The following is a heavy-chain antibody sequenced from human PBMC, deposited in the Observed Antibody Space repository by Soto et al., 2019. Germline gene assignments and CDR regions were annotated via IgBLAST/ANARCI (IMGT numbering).Heavy chain of an antibody. CDR2: ISGATGST. CDR1: GFTFSNYA. Sequence: ESGGGLVQPGGSLRLSCAASGFTFSNYAMSWVRQAPGKGLEWVSSISGATGSTYYADSVKGRFTISSDNSKNTLSLQMNSLRAEDTAVYYCAKGGPRSVAARGSFDNWGQGTLVTVSS. J-gene: IGHJ4*02. D-gene: IGHD6-6*01. V-gene: IGHV3-23*01. CDR3: AKGGPRSVAARGSFDN.